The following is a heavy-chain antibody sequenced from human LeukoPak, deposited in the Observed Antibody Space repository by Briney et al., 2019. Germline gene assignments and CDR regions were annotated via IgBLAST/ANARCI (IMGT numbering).Heavy chain of an antibody. D-gene: IGHD6-19*01. Sequence: SETLSLTCTVSGGSVSSGSYYWSWIRQPPGKGLEWIGYIYYSASTNYNPSLKSRVTISVDTSNNQFSLKLSSVTAADTAVYYCARAQISGWYYFDYWGQGTLVTVSS. CDR3: ARAQISGWYYFDY. CDR1: GGSVSSGSYY. V-gene: IGHV4-61*01. CDR2: IYYSAST. J-gene: IGHJ4*02.